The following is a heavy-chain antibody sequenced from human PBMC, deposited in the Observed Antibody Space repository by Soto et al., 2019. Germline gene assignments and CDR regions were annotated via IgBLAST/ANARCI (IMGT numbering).Heavy chain of an antibody. D-gene: IGHD3-10*02. CDR1: GGPFSSYA. Sequence: QVQLVQSGAEVKKPGSSVKVSCTASGGPFSSYAINWVRQAPGQGLEWMGVITPMFGAPHYAQNFKGRITITADKPTKTAYMELSSLTSGDTAVYFWARVFTGRWFDPWGQGTLVTVSS. V-gene: IGHV1-69*06. CDR2: ITPMFGAP. CDR3: ARVFTGRWFDP. J-gene: IGHJ5*02.